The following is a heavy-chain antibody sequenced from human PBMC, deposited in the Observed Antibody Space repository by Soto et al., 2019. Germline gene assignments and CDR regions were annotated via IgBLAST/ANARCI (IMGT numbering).Heavy chain of an antibody. Sequence: PGGSLRLSCAASGFTFSSYGMHWVRQASGKGLEWVAVISYDGSNKYYADSVKGRFTISRDNSKNTLYLQMNSLRAEDTAVYYCANGRYSYGHFDYWGQGTLVTAPQ. D-gene: IGHD5-18*01. CDR3: ANGRYSYGHFDY. CDR1: GFTFSSYG. J-gene: IGHJ4*02. V-gene: IGHV3-30*18. CDR2: ISYDGSNK.